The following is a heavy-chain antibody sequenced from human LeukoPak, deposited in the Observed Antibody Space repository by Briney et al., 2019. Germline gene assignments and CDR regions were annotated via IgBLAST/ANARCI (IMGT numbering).Heavy chain of an antibody. CDR3: AKRRGSYSSYFDY. V-gene: IGHV3-23*01. J-gene: IGHJ4*02. CDR1: GFTFNNYA. CDR2: ISDSGGTT. D-gene: IGHD1-26*01. Sequence: GGSLRLSCAASGFTFNNYAMNWVRQAPGKGLEWVSGISDSGGTTDYADSVKGRFTISRDNSKNTLYLQMNSLRAEDTAVYYCAKRRGSYSSYFDYWGQGTLVTVSS.